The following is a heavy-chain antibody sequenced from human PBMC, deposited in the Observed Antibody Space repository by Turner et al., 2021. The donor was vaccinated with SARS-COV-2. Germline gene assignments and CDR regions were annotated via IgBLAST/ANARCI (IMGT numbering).Heavy chain of an antibody. Sequence: EVQLVESGGGLIQPGGSLRPSCAASGFTVSSNYMTWVRQAPGKGLEWVSDIYGGGSTYYADSVKGRFTISRDNSKNTLYLQMNSLRAEDTAVYYCARDLMEVGGMDVWGQGTTVTVSS. D-gene: IGHD3-3*01. CDR3: ARDLMEVGGMDV. CDR1: GFTVSSNY. J-gene: IGHJ6*02. V-gene: IGHV3-53*01. CDR2: IYGGGST.